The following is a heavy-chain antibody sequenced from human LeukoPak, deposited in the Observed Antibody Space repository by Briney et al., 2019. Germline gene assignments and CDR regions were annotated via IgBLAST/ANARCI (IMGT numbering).Heavy chain of an antibody. CDR3: ATARLGVSPWIQLWSTRFDY. CDR1: GFTFSDYY. Sequence: SGGSLRLSCAASGFTFSDYYMSWIRQAPAKGLEWVSYISSSGSTIYYADSVKGRFTISRDNAKNSLYLQMNSLRAEDTAVYYCATARLGVSPWIQLWSTRFDYWGQGTLVTVSS. J-gene: IGHJ4*02. D-gene: IGHD5-18*01. CDR2: ISSSGSTI. V-gene: IGHV3-11*01.